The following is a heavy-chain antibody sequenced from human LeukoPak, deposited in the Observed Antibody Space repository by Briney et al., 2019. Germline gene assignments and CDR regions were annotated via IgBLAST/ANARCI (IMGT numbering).Heavy chain of an antibody. CDR2: IIPIFGIA. D-gene: IGHD2-15*01. CDR3: ARDLGMGCSGGSCYAPFDY. Sequence: RASVKVSCKASGGTFSIYAISWVRQAPGQGLEWMGRIIPIFGIANYAQKFQGRVTITADKSTSTAYMELSSLRSEDTAVYYCARDLGMGCSGGSCYAPFDYWGQGTLVTVSS. V-gene: IGHV1-69*04. J-gene: IGHJ4*02. CDR1: GGTFSIYA.